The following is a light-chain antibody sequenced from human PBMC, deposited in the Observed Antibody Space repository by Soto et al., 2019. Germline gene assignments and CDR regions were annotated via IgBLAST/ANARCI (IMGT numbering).Light chain of an antibody. CDR2: AAS. CDR3: QQLNSYPLT. J-gene: IGKJ4*01. CDR1: QGISSY. V-gene: IGKV1-9*01. Sequence: DIQLTQSPSFLSASVGDRVTITCRASQGISSYLAWYQQKPGKAPKLLIYAASTLLSGVPSRFSGIGSGTEFTLTISSLQPEDCATYYCQQLNSYPLTYGGGTKVEIK.